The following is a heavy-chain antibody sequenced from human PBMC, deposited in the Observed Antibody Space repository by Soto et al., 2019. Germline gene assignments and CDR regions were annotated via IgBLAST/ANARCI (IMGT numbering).Heavy chain of an antibody. J-gene: IGHJ4*02. CDR3: ATVLGGGGTQDY. D-gene: IGHD2-15*01. Sequence: PGRSLILSGAASGFTFSSYCMSWIRQAPGKGLEWVSYISSSSSNTNYADSVKGRFTISRDNAKNSLYLQMNSLRAEDTALYYCATVLGGGGTQDYWGQGTLVTVSS. CDR1: GFTFSSYC. V-gene: IGHV3-11*06. CDR2: ISSSSSNT.